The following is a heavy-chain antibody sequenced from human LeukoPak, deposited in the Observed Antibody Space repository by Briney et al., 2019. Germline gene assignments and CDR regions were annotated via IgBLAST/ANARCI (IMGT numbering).Heavy chain of an antibody. CDR2: IKRKSDGGTT. CDR1: GLTFSNAW. CDR3: STSALVVAVDDAFDI. D-gene: IGHD2-15*01. Sequence: GGSLRLSCAASGLTFSNAWMSWVRQAPGKGLEWVGRIKRKSDGGTTDYAAPVRGRFSISRDDSKNTLYLQVNSLKIEDKAVYYCSTSALVVAVDDAFDIWGQGTLVTVSS. V-gene: IGHV3-15*01. J-gene: IGHJ3*02.